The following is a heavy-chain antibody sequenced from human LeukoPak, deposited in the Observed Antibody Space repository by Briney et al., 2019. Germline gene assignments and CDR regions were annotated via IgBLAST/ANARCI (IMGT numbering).Heavy chain of an antibody. CDR1: GYTFTSYA. J-gene: IGHJ6*02. D-gene: IGHD6-13*01. Sequence: ASVKVSCKASGYTFTSYAMNWVRQAPGQGLEWMEWINTNTGNPTYAQGFTGRFVFSLDTSVSTAYLQVSSLKAEDTAVYYCAGVHSSSWRDYYYYGMDVWGQGTTVTVSS. CDR2: INTNTGNP. CDR3: AGVHSSSWRDYYYYGMDV. V-gene: IGHV7-4-1*02.